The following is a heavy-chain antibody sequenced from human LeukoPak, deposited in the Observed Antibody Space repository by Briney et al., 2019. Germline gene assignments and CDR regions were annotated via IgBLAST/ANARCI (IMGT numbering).Heavy chain of an antibody. CDR3: ARDPGVVAFHYFDF. Sequence: PGGSLRLSCAASGFTFSSYWMSWVRQAPGKGLEWVANIKQDGSEKYYVDSVKGRFTISRDNSKNTLYLQMNSLRAEDTALYYCARDPGVVAFHYFDFWGQGTLVTVSS. J-gene: IGHJ4*02. D-gene: IGHD3-3*01. V-gene: IGHV3-7*03. CDR2: IKQDGSEK. CDR1: GFTFSSYW.